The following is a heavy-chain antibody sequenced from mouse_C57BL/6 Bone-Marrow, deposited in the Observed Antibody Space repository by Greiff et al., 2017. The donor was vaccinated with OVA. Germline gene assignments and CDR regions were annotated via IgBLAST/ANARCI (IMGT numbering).Heavy chain of an antibody. J-gene: IGHJ3*01. D-gene: IGHD4-1*01. Sequence: EVQLVESGGGLVQPGGSMKLSCAASGFTFSDAWMDWVRQSPEKGLEWVAEIRNKANNHATYYAESVKGRFTISRDDSKSSVYLQMNSVRAEDTGIYYCTRDLTGRAYWGQGTLVTVSA. V-gene: IGHV6-6*01. CDR1: GFTFSDAW. CDR2: IRNKANNHAT. CDR3: TRDLTGRAY.